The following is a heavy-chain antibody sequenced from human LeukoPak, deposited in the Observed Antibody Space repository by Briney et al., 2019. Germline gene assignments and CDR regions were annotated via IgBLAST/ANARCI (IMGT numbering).Heavy chain of an antibody. CDR2: ISWDSAAI. Sequence: GGSLRLSCAASGFRFDDYAMHWVRHAPGKGLEWVSGISWDSAAIGYADSVRGRFTLSRDNAEDSLFLQMSSLRVEDTALYYCTKRARMGIAAAGDGFHIWGQGTMVTVSS. CDR1: GFRFDDYA. CDR3: TKRARMGIAAAGDGFHI. V-gene: IGHV3-9*01. D-gene: IGHD6-13*01. J-gene: IGHJ3*02.